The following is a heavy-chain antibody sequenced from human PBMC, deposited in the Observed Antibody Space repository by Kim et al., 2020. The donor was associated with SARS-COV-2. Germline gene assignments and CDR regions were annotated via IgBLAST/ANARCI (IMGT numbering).Heavy chain of an antibody. CDR1: GGSISSSSYY. V-gene: IGHV4-39*01. D-gene: IGHD3-3*01. J-gene: IGHJ3*02. Sequence: SETLSLTCTVSGGSISSSSYYWGWIRQPPGKGLEWIGSIYYSGSTYYNPSLKSRVTISVDTSKNQFSLKLSSVTAADTAVYYCARWTGVVRLLRVSRDAFDIWGQGTMVTVSS. CDR2: IYYSGST. CDR3: ARWTGVVRLLRVSRDAFDI.